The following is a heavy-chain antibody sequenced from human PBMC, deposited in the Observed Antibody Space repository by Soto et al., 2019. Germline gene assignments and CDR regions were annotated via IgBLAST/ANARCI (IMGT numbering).Heavy chain of an antibody. CDR1: GASITGSFF. V-gene: IGHV4-4*07. CDR3: ARGMTPPGAPAWYYFDS. D-gene: IGHD2-8*02. J-gene: IGHJ4*02. Sequence: SETLSLTCTVSGASITGSFFWSWIRQPAGKGLEWIGRFSLSGTTNYNPSLRSRVTMSADVSKNQFSLRLTSVTAADTALYYCARGMTPPGAPAWYYFDSWGQGTLVTAPQ. CDR2: FSLSGTT.